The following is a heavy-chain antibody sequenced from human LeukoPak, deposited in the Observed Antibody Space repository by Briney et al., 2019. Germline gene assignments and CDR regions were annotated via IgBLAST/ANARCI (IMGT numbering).Heavy chain of an antibody. CDR3: ARLYVVTGTSDAFDI. V-gene: IGHV3-23*01. CDR1: GFSFSTYS. CDR2: ISASGGDT. Sequence: PGGSLRLSCAASGFSFSTYSFSWVRQAPGKGLEWVSGISASGGDTFYADSVKGRFTISRDNSKNTLYLQMNSLRAEDTAVYYCARLYVVTGTSDAFDIWGQGTMVTVSS. D-gene: IGHD6-19*01. J-gene: IGHJ3*02.